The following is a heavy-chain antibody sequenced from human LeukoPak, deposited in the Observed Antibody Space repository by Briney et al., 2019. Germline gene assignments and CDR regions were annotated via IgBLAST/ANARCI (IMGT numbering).Heavy chain of an antibody. J-gene: IGHJ3*02. V-gene: IGHV4-38-2*02. CDR3: ARGRITIFGVALNNDAFDI. Sequence: PSETLSLTCTVSGYSISSGYYWGWIRQPPGKGLEWIGSMYHSGNTYYNPSLKSRVTISVDTSKNQISLKLTSVTAADTALYYCARGRITIFGVALNNDAFDIWGQGTMVTVSS. D-gene: IGHD3-3*01. CDR1: GYSISSGYY. CDR2: MYHSGNT.